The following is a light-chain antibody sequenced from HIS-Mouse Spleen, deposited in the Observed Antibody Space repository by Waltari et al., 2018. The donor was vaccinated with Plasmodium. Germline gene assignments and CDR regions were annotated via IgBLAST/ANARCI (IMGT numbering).Light chain of an antibody. CDR2: QDS. Sequence: SYELTQPPSVSVSPGQPASITCSGDKLGDKYACWYQQKPGQSPMLVIYQDSKRPSGIPERLSGSNSGNAATLTISGTQAMDEVDYSCQAWDSSTVVFGGGTQLTVL. V-gene: IGLV3-1*01. CDR1: KLGDKY. CDR3: QAWDSSTVV. J-gene: IGLJ2*01.